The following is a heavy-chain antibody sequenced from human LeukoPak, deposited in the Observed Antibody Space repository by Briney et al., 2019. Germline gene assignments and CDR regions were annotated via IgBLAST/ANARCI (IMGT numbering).Heavy chain of an antibody. V-gene: IGHV3-23*01. CDR3: AKTTTGYSSGRFPGWPVDY. CDR2: IFGGGGST. Sequence: PGGSLRLSCAASGFTFSSYAMYWVRQAPGKGLEWVSGIFGGGGSTHYADSVKGRSTISRDNSKNTVYLQMNSLRAEDTAVYYCAKTTTGYSSGRFPGWPVDYWGQGTLVTVSS. D-gene: IGHD6-19*01. J-gene: IGHJ4*02. CDR1: GFTFSSYA.